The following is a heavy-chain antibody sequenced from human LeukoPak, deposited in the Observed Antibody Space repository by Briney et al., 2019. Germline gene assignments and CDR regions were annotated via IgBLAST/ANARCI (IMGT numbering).Heavy chain of an antibody. CDR3: AKDWEVVTAPDY. Sequence: GRSLRLSCAASGFTFSSYAMHWVRQAPGKGLEWVTIISFDGSNKYYADSVKGRFTISRDNSKNTLYLQMNSLRAEDTAVYYCAKDWEVVTAPDYWGQGTLVTVSS. V-gene: IGHV3-30*04. CDR2: ISFDGSNK. CDR1: GFTFSSYA. J-gene: IGHJ4*02. D-gene: IGHD2-21*02.